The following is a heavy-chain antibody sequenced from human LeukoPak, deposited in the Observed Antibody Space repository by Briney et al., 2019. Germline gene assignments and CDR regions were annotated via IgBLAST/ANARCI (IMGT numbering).Heavy chain of an antibody. CDR3: TSNLYCSTSGCYTLDN. CDR1: GFTFSSGW. CDR2: IKSKSERGTT. Sequence: GGSLRLSCAASGFTFSSGWMSWVRQAPGKGLEWVGRIKSKSERGTTDYAAPVKGRFTISRDGSTNTVYLHMNSLKTEDTAVYFCTSNLYCSTSGCYTLDNWGQGTLVAVSP. D-gene: IGHD2-2*02. J-gene: IGHJ4*02. V-gene: IGHV3-15*01.